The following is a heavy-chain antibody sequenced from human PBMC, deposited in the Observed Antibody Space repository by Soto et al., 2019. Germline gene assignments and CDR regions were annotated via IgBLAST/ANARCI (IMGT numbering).Heavy chain of an antibody. D-gene: IGHD4-17*01. CDR2: ISSVGTTI. J-gene: IGHJ4*02. V-gene: IGHV3-48*02. CDR1: GFTFNSYN. CDR3: ARGGSTVFDY. Sequence: EVQLVESGGGLVQPGGSLRLSRAASGFTFNSYNMNWVRQAPGKGLEWVSYISSVGTTIFYSDYVSGRFTISRDNAKNALYVQMSSLIDDDPAEDYCARGGSTVFDYWGQGTLVTVSS.